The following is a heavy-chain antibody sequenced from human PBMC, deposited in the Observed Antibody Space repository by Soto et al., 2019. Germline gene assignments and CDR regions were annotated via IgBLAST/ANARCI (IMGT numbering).Heavy chain of an antibody. V-gene: IGHV3-30-3*01. D-gene: IGHD3-9*01. J-gene: IGHJ4*02. Sequence: PGGSLRLSCAASGFTFSSYAMHWVRQAPGKGLEWVAVISYDGSNKYYADSVKGRFTISRDNSKNTLYLQMNSLRAEDTAVYYCARDPFADILTGDYDDWGQGTLVTGSS. CDR1: GFTFSSYA. CDR2: ISYDGSNK. CDR3: ARDPFADILTGDYDD.